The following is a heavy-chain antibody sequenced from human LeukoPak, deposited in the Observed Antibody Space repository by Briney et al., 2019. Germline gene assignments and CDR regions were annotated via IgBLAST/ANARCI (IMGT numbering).Heavy chain of an antibody. V-gene: IGHV4-61*02. CDR1: GGSISSGSYY. D-gene: IGHD2-2*02. Sequence: SQTLSLTCTVSGGSISSGSYYWGWIRQPGGKGLEWIGRIYTSGRTNYNPSLKSRVTISVDTSKNQFSLKLSSVTAADTAVYYCARDPQGYCSSTSCYKYYYYYMDVWGKGTTVTVSS. CDR3: ARDPQGYCSSTSCYKYYYYYMDV. J-gene: IGHJ6*03. CDR2: IYTSGRT.